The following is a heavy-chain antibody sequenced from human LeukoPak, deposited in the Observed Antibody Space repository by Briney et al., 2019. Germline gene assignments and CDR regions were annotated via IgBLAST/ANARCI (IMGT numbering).Heavy chain of an antibody. CDR3: GRELDGSVDY. Sequence: GGSLRLSCAASRFIFSSTGMHWVRRAPGKGLEWVAFIRYDGSDKYYVDSVKGRFNISRDNSKNTLYLQMSSLRPDDTAVYYCGRELDGSVDYWGQGTLVTVSS. V-gene: IGHV3-30*02. D-gene: IGHD3-10*01. CDR1: RFIFSSTG. CDR2: IRYDGSDK. J-gene: IGHJ4*02.